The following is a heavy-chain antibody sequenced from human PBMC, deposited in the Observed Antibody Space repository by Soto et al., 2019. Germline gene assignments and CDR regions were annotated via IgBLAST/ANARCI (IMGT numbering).Heavy chain of an antibody. V-gene: IGHV3-30*03. J-gene: IGHJ4*02. CDR1: GFTFSSYG. CDR3: ASTFGKVATIVY. Sequence: PGGSLRLSCAASGFTFSSYGMHWVRQAPGKGLEWVAVISYDGSTIYYADSVKGRFTISRDNAKNSLYLQMNSLRAEDTAVYYCASTFGKVATIVYWGQGTLVTVSS. CDR2: ISYDGSTI. D-gene: IGHD5-12*01.